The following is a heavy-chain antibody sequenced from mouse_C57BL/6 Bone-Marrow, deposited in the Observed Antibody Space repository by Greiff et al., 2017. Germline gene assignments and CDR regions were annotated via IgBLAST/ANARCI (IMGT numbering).Heavy chain of an antibody. J-gene: IGHJ2*01. V-gene: IGHV1-39*01. Sequence: VHVKQSGPELVKPGASVKLSCKASGYSFTDYYMNWVKQSHGKSLEWIGVINPNSGTTSYNQKFKGKATLAVDQSSRTAYMQLNSLTSENSAVYYCARYDYGSSHDYWDQGTTLTVSS. CDR1: GYSFTDYY. CDR2: INPNSGTT. CDR3: ARYDYGSSHDY. D-gene: IGHD1-1*01.